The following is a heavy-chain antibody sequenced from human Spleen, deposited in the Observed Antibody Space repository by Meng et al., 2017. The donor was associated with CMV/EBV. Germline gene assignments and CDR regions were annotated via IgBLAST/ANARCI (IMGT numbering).Heavy chain of an antibody. CDR3: AKTRCGCVDE. V-gene: IGHV3-43*01. J-gene: IGHJ4*02. CDR2: ISWDGGST. D-gene: IGHD2-2*01. CDR1: GFTFHDYT. Sequence: GGSLRLSCAASGFTFHDYTMHRVRQAPGKGREWVSLISWDGGSTYYPDSAKSRFTISRDNSKKTVHLQMNSLRVEDTALYFCAKTRCGCVDEWGQGTLVTVSS.